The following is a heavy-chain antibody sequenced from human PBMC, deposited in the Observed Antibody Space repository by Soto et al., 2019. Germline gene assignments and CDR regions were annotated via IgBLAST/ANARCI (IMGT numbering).Heavy chain of an antibody. CDR1: GFTFSSYA. CDR2: ISSNGGST. Sequence: GGSLRLSCAASGFTFSSYAMHWVRQAPGKGLEYVSAISSNGGSTYYANSVKGRFTISRDNSKNTLYLQMGSLRAEDMAVYYCARGMAYSSSRGVDYWGQGTLVTVSS. D-gene: IGHD6-13*01. V-gene: IGHV3-64*01. CDR3: ARGMAYSSSRGVDY. J-gene: IGHJ4*02.